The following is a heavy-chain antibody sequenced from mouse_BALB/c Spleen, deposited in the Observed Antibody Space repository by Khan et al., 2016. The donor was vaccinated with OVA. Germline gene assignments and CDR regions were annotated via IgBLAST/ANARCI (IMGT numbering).Heavy chain of an antibody. Sequence: VELVESGAELVRPGASVKLSCKTSGYIFTSYWIHWVKQRSGQGLEWIARIYPGTDNSYYNEKFKDKATLTADKSSSTAYVRLSSLKSEDSDVYVCAREDALYHFDHWGQGTTLTVSS. J-gene: IGHJ2*01. CDR1: GYIFTSYW. CDR2: IYPGTDNS. V-gene: IGHV1-76*01. CDR3: AREDALYHFDH.